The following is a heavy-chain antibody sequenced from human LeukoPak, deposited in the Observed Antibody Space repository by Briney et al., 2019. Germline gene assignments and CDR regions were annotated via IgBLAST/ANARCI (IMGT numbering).Heavy chain of an antibody. D-gene: IGHD3-22*01. V-gene: IGHV5-51*01. Sequence: GESLRISCKGSGSSFTSYWIGWVRQMPGTGLEWMGIIYPGDSDTRYSPSFQGQVTISADKSISTAYLQWSSLKASDTAMYYCARLSGYYDGVSAFDIWGQGTMVTVSS. CDR3: ARLSGYYDGVSAFDI. CDR2: IYPGDSDT. CDR1: GSSFTSYW. J-gene: IGHJ3*02.